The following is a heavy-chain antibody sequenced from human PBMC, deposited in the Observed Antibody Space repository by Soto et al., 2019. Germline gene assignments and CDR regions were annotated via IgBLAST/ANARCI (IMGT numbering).Heavy chain of an antibody. CDR2: IYYSGST. J-gene: IGHJ6*02. V-gene: IGHV4-39*01. CDR1: GGSISSSSYY. D-gene: IGHD6-13*01. CDR3: ARLRAEQQLAATGEHDSDGMDD. Sequence: QLQLQESGPGLVKPSETLSLTCTVSGGSISSSSYYWGWIRQPPGKGLEWIGSIYYSGSTYYNPSLKSRVPLPAPTSNNXXPXMXXSVTAAHPAVYYCARLRAEQQLAATGEHDSDGMDDWGQGTTVT.